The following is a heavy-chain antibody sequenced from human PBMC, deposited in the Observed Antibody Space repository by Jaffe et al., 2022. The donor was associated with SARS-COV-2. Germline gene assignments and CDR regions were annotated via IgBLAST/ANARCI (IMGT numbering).Heavy chain of an antibody. J-gene: IGHJ4*02. CDR3: ARDPYGNSPLK. CDR1: GFTFSNYW. CDR2: INPDGREK. Sequence: EVQLVESGGGLVQPGGSLRLSCAASGFTFSNYWMTWVRQAPGKGLEWVANINPDGREKYYVDSVKGRFTISRDNAKNSLSLQVNSMGADDTAVYYCARDPYGNSPLKWGQGTLVTVSS. D-gene: IGHD1-1*01. V-gene: IGHV3-7*03.